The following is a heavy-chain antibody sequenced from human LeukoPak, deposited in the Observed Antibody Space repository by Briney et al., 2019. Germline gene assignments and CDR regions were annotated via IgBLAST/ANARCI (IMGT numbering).Heavy chain of an antibody. D-gene: IGHD3-22*01. CDR3: ARGPYYYDSSGYYRYFDY. Sequence: SETLSLTCAVYGGSFSGYYWSWIRQPPGKGLEWIGEINHSGSTNYNPSLKSRVTISVDTSKNQFSLKLSSVTAADTAVYYCARGPYYYDSSGYYRYFDYWGQGTLVTVSS. V-gene: IGHV4-34*01. CDR2: INHSGST. J-gene: IGHJ4*02. CDR1: GGSFSGYY.